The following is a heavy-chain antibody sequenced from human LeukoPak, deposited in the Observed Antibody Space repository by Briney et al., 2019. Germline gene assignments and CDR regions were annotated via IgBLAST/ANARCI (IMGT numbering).Heavy chain of an antibody. V-gene: IGHV3-48*04. D-gene: IGHD3-10*02. CDR3: AELGITMIGGV. J-gene: IGHJ6*04. CDR2: ISSSGSTI. CDR1: GFTFNNYS. Sequence: GGSLRLSCAASGFTFNNYSMNWVRQAPGKGLEWVSYISSSGSTIYYADSVKGRFTISRDNAKNSLYLQMNSLRAEDTAVYYCAELGITMIGGVWGKGTTVTISS.